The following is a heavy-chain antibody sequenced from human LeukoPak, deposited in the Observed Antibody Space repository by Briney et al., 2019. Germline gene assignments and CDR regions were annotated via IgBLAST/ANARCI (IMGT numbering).Heavy chain of an antibody. CDR2: ISSNGGST. D-gene: IGHD3-16*01. CDR1: GFTFSSYA. J-gene: IGHJ4*02. Sequence: PGGSLRLSCSASGFTFSSYAMHWVRQAPGKGLEYVSAISSNGGSTYYADSVKGRFTISRDNSKNTPYLQMSSLRAEDTAVYYCVKRRGGVTTYFDYWGQGTLVTVSS. CDR3: VKRRGGVTTYFDY. V-gene: IGHV3-64D*06.